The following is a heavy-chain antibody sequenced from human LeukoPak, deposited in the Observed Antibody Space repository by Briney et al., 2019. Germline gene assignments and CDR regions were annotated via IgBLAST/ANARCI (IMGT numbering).Heavy chain of an antibody. CDR3: AKAGQYYYYGMDV. CDR1: GGSFSGYY. Sequence: PSETLSLTCAVYGGSFSGYYWSWVRQAPGKGLEWVSGISGSGGSTYYADSVKGRFTISRDNSKNTLRLQMNSLRAEDTAVYYCAKAGQYYYYGMDVWGQGTTVTVSS. D-gene: IGHD3-10*01. V-gene: IGHV3-23*01. CDR2: ISGSGGST. J-gene: IGHJ6*02.